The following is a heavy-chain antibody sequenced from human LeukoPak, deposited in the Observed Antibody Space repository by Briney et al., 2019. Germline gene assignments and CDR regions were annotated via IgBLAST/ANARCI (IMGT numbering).Heavy chain of an antibody. CDR3: ARDGAYSASNF. Sequence: GGSLRLSCAASGFTFSDEYMSWIRQATGKGLEWISCVSNSGSSIYYADSVKGRFSISRDNVKNSLYLQMNSLRVEDTAVYYCARDGAYSASNFWGQGTMVAVSS. J-gene: IGHJ3*01. D-gene: IGHD6-13*01. CDR2: VSNSGSSI. CDR1: GFTFSDEY. V-gene: IGHV3-11*01.